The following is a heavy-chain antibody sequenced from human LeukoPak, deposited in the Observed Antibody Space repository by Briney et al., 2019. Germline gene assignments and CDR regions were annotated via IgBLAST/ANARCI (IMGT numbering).Heavy chain of an antibody. CDR2: IYYSGST. CDR3: ARADCGGDCYNPTFDY. J-gene: IGHJ4*02. D-gene: IGHD2-21*02. V-gene: IGHV4-39*07. Sequence: SETLSLTCTVSGGSISSSSYYWGWIRQPPGKGLEWIGSIYYSGSTYYNPSLKSRVTISVDTSKNQFSLKLSSVTAADTAVYYCARADCGGDCYNPTFDYWGQGTLVTVSS. CDR1: GGSISSSSYY.